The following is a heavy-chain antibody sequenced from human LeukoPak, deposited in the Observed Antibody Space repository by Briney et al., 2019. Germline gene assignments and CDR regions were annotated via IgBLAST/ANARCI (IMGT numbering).Heavy chain of an antibody. D-gene: IGHD3-3*01. Sequence: PGGSLRLSCAASGFTFSTYWMTWVRQAPGKGLEWVANIKQDGSEKNYVDSVKGRFTISRDNAKNSLDLQMNSLRAEDTAVYYCARDPKSYDFWSGYTYGMDVWGQGTTVTVSS. CDR3: ARDPKSYDFWSGYTYGMDV. CDR2: IKQDGSEK. CDR1: GFTFSTYW. J-gene: IGHJ6*02. V-gene: IGHV3-7*03.